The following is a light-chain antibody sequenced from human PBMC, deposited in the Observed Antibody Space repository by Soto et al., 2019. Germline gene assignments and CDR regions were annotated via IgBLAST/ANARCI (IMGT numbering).Light chain of an antibody. CDR3: QKYHSAPRT. Sequence: DIQMTQSPSSLSASVGDRVTITCRANQDISYYLAWYQQKQGKVPKLLISGASTLQSGVPSRFSGSGSGTDFTLTISSLQPEDIATYYCQKYHSAPRTFGQGTKVEIK. V-gene: IGKV1-27*01. J-gene: IGKJ1*01. CDR2: GAS. CDR1: QDISYY.